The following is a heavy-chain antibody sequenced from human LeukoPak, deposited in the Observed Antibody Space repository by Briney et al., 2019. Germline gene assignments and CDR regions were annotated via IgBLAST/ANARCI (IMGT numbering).Heavy chain of an antibody. J-gene: IGHJ6*03. CDR3: SRDRYYYDSSDHKYMDV. Sequence: SETLSLTCTVSGGSISSYYWSWIRQPAGKGLEWIGRIHTSGSTNYNPSLKGRVTMSGDTSKNQFSLKLSSVTAADTAVYYCSRDRYYYDSSDHKYMDVWGKGTTVTVSS. D-gene: IGHD3-22*01. CDR2: IHTSGST. CDR1: GGSISSYY. V-gene: IGHV4-4*07.